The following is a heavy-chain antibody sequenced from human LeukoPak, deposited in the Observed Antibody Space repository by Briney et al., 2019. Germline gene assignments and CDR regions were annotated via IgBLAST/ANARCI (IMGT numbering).Heavy chain of an antibody. CDR1: GFTFHNAW. J-gene: IGHJ5*02. V-gene: IGHV3-15*01. D-gene: IGHD3-10*01. CDR2: IKSKVDGETA. CDR3: TIAPPSFISVSNVELFGP. Sequence: GGSLRLSCAASGFTFHNAWVNWVRQPPGKGLEWVGQIKSKVDGETADYAAPVRGRFTISRDDSHNTLYLQMSSLKTEDTAVYYCTIAPPSFISVSNVELFGPWGQGTPVTVSP.